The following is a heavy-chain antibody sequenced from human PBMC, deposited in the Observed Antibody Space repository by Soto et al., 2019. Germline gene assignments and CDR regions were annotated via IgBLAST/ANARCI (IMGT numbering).Heavy chain of an antibody. CDR2: MNPNSGNT. CDR1: GYTFTSYD. D-gene: IGHD6-13*01. Sequence: QVQLVQSGAEVKKPGASVKVSCKASGYTFTSYDINWVRQATGRGLEWMGWMNPNSGNTGYAQKFQGRVTMTRNTSISPAHMQLSSLRSEDTAVYYCERAYSSSWYHWFDPWGQGTLVTVSS. CDR3: ERAYSSSWYHWFDP. J-gene: IGHJ5*02. V-gene: IGHV1-8*01.